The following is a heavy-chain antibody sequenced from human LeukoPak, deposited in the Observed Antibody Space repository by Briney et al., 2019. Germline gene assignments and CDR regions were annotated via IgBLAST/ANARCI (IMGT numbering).Heavy chain of an antibody. V-gene: IGHV4-59*12. D-gene: IGHD5-18*01. Sequence: SETLSLTCTVSGGSISSYYWSWIRQPPGKGLEWIGYIYYSGSTNYNPSLKSRVTISVDTSKNQFSLKLSSVTAADTAVYYCARDLFYEHGYSYGYYFDYWGQGTLVTVSS. J-gene: IGHJ4*02. CDR3: ARDLFYEHGYSYGYYFDY. CDR1: GGSISSYY. CDR2: IYYSGST.